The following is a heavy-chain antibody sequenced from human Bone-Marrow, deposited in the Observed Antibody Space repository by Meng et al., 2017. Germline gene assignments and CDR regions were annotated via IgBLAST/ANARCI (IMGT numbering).Heavy chain of an antibody. Sequence: SETLSLTCTVSGGSISSYYWSWIRQPPGKGLEWIGYIHYSGSTNYNPSLKSRVTISVDTSKNQFSLKLSSVTAADTAVYDCARLGTVTTADYGMDVWGQGTTVTVSS. D-gene: IGHD4-17*01. CDR2: IHYSGST. CDR1: GGSISSYY. CDR3: ARLGTVTTADYGMDV. V-gene: IGHV4-59*12. J-gene: IGHJ6*02.